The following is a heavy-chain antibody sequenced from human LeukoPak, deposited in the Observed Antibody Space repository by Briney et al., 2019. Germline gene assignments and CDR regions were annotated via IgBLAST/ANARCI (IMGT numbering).Heavy chain of an antibody. Sequence: SETLSLTCTVSGGSISSSSYYWGWIRQPPGKGLEWIGSIYYSGSTYYNPSLKSRVTISVDTSKNQFSLKLSSVTAADTVVYYCAGYCSSTSCYDYWGQGALVTVSS. D-gene: IGHD2-2*01. V-gene: IGHV4-39*01. CDR2: IYYSGST. J-gene: IGHJ4*02. CDR3: AGYCSSTSCYDY. CDR1: GGSISSSSYY.